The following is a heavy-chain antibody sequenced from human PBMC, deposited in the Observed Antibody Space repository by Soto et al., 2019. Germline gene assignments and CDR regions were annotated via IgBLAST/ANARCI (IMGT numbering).Heavy chain of an antibody. CDR1: GFTFSSYA. V-gene: IGHV3-30-3*01. J-gene: IGHJ6*02. CDR2: ISYDGSNK. Sequence: QVQLVESGGGVVQPGRSLRLSCAASGFTFSSYAMHWVRQAPGKGLEWVAVISYDGSNKYYADSVKGRLTISRDNSKNTLYLQMNSLRAEDTAVYYCARDWYYYDSSGYSLHYYGMDVWGQGTTVTVSS. CDR3: ARDWYYYDSSGYSLHYYGMDV. D-gene: IGHD3-22*01.